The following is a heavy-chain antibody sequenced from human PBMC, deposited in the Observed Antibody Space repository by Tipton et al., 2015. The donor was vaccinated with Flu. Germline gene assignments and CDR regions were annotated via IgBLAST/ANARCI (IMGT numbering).Heavy chain of an antibody. CDR2: IYSSGST. Sequence: TLSLTCTVSGGSVSSDYWSWIRQPAGKGLEWIGRIYSSGSTNYNPSLKSRVTMSQDTSKNQFSLKLTSVTAADTAVYYCARTPPRGGFDYWGQGTLVTVSS. CDR3: ARTPPRGGFDY. V-gene: IGHV4-4*07. J-gene: IGHJ4*02. CDR1: GGSVSSDY.